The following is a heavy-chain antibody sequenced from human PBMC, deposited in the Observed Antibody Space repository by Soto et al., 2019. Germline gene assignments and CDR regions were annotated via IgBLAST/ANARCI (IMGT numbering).Heavy chain of an antibody. Sequence: EVQLVESGGGLIQPGGSLRLSCVASRFNVSSDYMNWVRQAPGKGLEWVSVLSTTGFTSYADSVKGRFTISSDSSKNTLYLQMNSLRVEDTAVYYCVRDSETSSSWSLDYWGQGVLVTVSS. J-gene: IGHJ4*02. CDR1: RFNVSSDY. D-gene: IGHD6-13*01. CDR3: VRDSETSSSWSLDY. CDR2: LSTTGFT. V-gene: IGHV3-53*01.